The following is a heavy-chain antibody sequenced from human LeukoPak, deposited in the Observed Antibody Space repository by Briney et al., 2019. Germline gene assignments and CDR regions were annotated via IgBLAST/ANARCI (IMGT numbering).Heavy chain of an antibody. V-gene: IGHV4-39*07. Sequence: PSETLSLTCTVSGGSMSSSSYYWGWIRQPPGKGLEWIGSIYYSGSTNYNPSLKSRVTISVDTSKNQFSLKLSSVTAADTAVYYCARDMGSLVGATSPTGLDVWGKGTTVTISS. CDR1: GGSMSSSSYY. CDR3: ARDMGSLVGATSPTGLDV. D-gene: IGHD1-26*01. CDR2: IYYSGST. J-gene: IGHJ6*04.